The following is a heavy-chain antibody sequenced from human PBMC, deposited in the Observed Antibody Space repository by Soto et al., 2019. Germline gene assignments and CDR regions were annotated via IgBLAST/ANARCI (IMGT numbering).Heavy chain of an antibody. CDR2: ISSSRSYI. D-gene: IGHD3-22*01. J-gene: IGHJ4*02. CDR1: GFAFSSYP. CDR3: ARDRYYFDDSDYANY. Sequence: GGSLRLSCVASGFAFSSYPMNWVRQAPGKGLEWVSSISSSRSYIYYADSVKGRFTISRDNVKNSLYLQMNSLRAEDTAVYYCARDRYYFDDSDYANYWGQGTLVTVSS. V-gene: IGHV3-21*01.